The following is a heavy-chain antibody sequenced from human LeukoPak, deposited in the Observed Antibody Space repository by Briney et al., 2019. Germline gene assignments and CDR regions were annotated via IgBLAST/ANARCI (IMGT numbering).Heavy chain of an antibody. J-gene: IGHJ6*02. CDR3: AREPKGYDILTGYYTASWYGMDV. D-gene: IGHD3-9*01. CDR1: GYTFTGYY. Sequence: GASVKVSCKASGYTFTGYYMHWVRQAPGQGPEWMGWINPNSGGTNYAQKFQGRVTMTRDTSISTAYMELSRLRSDDTAVYYCAREPKGYDILTGYYTASWYGMDVWGQGTTVTVSS. V-gene: IGHV1-2*02. CDR2: INPNSGGT.